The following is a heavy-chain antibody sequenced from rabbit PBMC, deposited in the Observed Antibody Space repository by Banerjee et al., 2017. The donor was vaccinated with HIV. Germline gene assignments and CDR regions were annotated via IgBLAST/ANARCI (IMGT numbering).Heavy chain of an antibody. V-gene: IGHV1S40*01. CDR3: ARDWRAGGDGYATDL. Sequence: QSLEESGGDLVKPGASLTLTCTASGFSFSRNYHMCWVRQAPGKGLEWIACIYVGSGGSDYYADWAKGRFTISKTSSTMVTLQMTSLTAADTATYFCARDWRAGGDGYATDLWGQGTLVTVS. J-gene: IGHJ6*01. D-gene: IGHD6-1*01. CDR1: GFSFSRNYH. CDR2: IYVGSGGSD.